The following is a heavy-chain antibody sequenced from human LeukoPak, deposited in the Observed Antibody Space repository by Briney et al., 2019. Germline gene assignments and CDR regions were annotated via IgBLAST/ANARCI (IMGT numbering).Heavy chain of an antibody. V-gene: IGHV3-23*01. Sequence: SGGSLRLSCAASGFTFSSYGMSWVRQAPGKGLEWVSAISGSGGSTYYADSVKGRFTISRDNSKNTLYLQMNSLRAEDTAVYYCAKEYDILTGYSPIDYWGQGTLVTVSS. D-gene: IGHD3-9*01. CDR3: AKEYDILTGYSPIDY. CDR1: GFTFSSYG. CDR2: ISGSGGST. J-gene: IGHJ4*02.